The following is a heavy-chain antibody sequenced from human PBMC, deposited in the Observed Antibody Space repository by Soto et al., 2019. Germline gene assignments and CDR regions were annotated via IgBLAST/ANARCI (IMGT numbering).Heavy chain of an antibody. V-gene: IGHV1-69*12. CDR2: IIPIFGTA. CDR1: GGTFSSYA. Sequence: QVQLVQSGAEVKKPGSSVKVSCKASGGTFSSYAISWVRQAPGQGLEWMGGIIPIFGTANYAQKFQGRVTITAAESTSTAYMELSSLRSEDTAVYYCARRRVPIGIQLWLSYYYYGMDVWGQGTTVTVSS. J-gene: IGHJ6*02. CDR3: ARRRVPIGIQLWLSYYYYGMDV. D-gene: IGHD5-18*01.